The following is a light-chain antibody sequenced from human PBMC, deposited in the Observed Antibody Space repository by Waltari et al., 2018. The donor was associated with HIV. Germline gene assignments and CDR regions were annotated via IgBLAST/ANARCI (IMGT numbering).Light chain of an antibody. Sequence: DIQMTQSPSSLSASVGDRVTITCRASQGISIYLAWYQQKPGKVPKLLIYKASTLHPGFPSRFSGSGSGTDFTLTISSLQPEDVSTYYCQNYNSAPLTFGPGTKVEIK. CDR1: QGISIY. J-gene: IGKJ1*01. V-gene: IGKV1-27*01. CDR2: KAS. CDR3: QNYNSAPLT.